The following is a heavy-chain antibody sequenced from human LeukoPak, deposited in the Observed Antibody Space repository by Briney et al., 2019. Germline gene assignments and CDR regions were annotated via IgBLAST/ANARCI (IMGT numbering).Heavy chain of an antibody. CDR1: GGSFSGYY. Sequence: SETLSLTCAVYGGSFSGYYWSWIRQPPGKGLEWIGEINHSGSTNYNPSLKSRVTISVDTSKNQFSLKLSYVTAADTAVYYCARGGLIAADYWGQGTLVTVSS. CDR2: INHSGST. V-gene: IGHV4-34*01. J-gene: IGHJ4*02. CDR3: ARGGLIAADY. D-gene: IGHD6-13*01.